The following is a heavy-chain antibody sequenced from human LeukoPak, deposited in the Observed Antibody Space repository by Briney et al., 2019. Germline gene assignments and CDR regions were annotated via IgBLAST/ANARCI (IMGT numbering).Heavy chain of an antibody. J-gene: IGHJ4*02. D-gene: IGHD2-2*01. Sequence: VASVKVSCKASGYTFTSYGINWVRQAPGQGLEWMGWISGYNGNTNYAQKLQGRVTMTTDTSTNTAYMELRSLRSDDTAVYYCARVRGSSSKDHWGQGTLVTVSS. CDR1: GYTFTSYG. CDR2: ISGYNGNT. CDR3: ARVRGSSSKDH. V-gene: IGHV1-18*01.